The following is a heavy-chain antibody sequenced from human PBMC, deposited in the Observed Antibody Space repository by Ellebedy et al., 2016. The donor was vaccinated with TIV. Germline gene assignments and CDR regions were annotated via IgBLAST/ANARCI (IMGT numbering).Heavy chain of an antibody. D-gene: IGHD3-3*01. CDR2: IRSKAYGGTT. J-gene: IGHJ4*02. CDR1: GFTFGDYA. Sequence: GGSLRLXXTASGFTFGDYAMSWFRQAPGKGLEWVGFIRSKAYGGTTEYAASVKGRFTISRDDSKSIAYLQMNSLKSEDTAVYYCTTPGTIYFWGQGTLVSVSS. V-gene: IGHV3-49*03. CDR3: TTPGTIYF.